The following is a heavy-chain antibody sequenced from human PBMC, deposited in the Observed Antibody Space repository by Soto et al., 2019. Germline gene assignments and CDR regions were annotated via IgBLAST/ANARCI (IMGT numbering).Heavy chain of an antibody. CDR2: IIPMFGIP. J-gene: IGHJ3*01. Sequence: QVQLVQSGAEVKKPGSSVKVSCKASGGTLNKHAITWVRRAPGQGLEWLGGIIPMFGIPNYPQEFQGRVTITADDSTNTSHMELNSLTSDDTAVYYCARGGTSGWLKGAYDVWGQGTMVTVSS. D-gene: IGHD6-19*01. CDR3: ARGGTSGWLKGAYDV. CDR1: GGTLNKHA. V-gene: IGHV1-69*01.